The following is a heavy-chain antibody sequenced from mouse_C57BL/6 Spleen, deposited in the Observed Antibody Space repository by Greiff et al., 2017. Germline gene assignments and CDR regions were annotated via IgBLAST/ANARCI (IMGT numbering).Heavy chain of an antibody. Sequence: EVQLQQSGPVLVKPGASVTMSCKASGYTFTDYYMHWVKQTPGKSLEWIGVINPYNGGTSYKQKFKGKATLTLDKSSNTAYMELSSLTSEDYAVYYCARADYETLDYWGQGTTVTVSS. CDR3: ARADYETLDY. D-gene: IGHD1-1*01. V-gene: IGHV1-19*01. CDR1: GYTFTDYY. J-gene: IGHJ2*01. CDR2: INPYNGGT.